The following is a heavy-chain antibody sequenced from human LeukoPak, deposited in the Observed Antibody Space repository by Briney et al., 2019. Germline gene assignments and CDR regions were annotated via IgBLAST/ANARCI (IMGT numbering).Heavy chain of an antibody. CDR1: GFTFSSYG. CDR2: IKQDGSEK. J-gene: IGHJ6*01. V-gene: IGHV3-7*01. D-gene: IGHD4/OR15-4a*01. CDR3: GRDGLTKDV. Sequence: GGSLRLSCAASGFTFSSYGMHWVRQAPGKGLEWVANIKQDGSEKYYVDSVKGRFTISRDNAKNSLYLQMNSVRAEDTAVYYCGRDGLTKDVWGEGTTVTVSS.